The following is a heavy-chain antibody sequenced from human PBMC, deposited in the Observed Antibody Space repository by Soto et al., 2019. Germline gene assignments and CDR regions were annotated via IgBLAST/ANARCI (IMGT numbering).Heavy chain of an antibody. J-gene: IGHJ3*02. CDR2: ISYDGSNK. Sequence: GGSLRLSCAASGFTFSSYGMHWVRQAPGKGLEWVAVISYDGSNKYYADSVKGRFTISRDNSKNTLYLQMNSLRAEDTAVYYCSKDLEELGRYFDWLLFSGGGAFDIWGQGTMVTVSS. CDR3: SKDLEELGRYFDWLLFSGGGAFDI. V-gene: IGHV3-30*18. CDR1: GFTFSSYG. D-gene: IGHD3-9*01.